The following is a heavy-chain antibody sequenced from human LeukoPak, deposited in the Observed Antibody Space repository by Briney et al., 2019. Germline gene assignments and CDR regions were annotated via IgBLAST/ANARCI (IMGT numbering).Heavy chain of an antibody. J-gene: IGHJ4*02. CDR2: IIPIFGTA. Sequence: GASVKVSCKASGYTFTSYGISWVRQAPGQGLEWMGGIIPIFGTANYAQKFQGRVTITADESTSTAYMELSSLRSEDTAVYYRARGRNYDYDPYWGQGTLVTVSS. D-gene: IGHD3-22*01. CDR3: ARGRNYDYDPY. V-gene: IGHV1-69*13. CDR1: GYTFTSYG.